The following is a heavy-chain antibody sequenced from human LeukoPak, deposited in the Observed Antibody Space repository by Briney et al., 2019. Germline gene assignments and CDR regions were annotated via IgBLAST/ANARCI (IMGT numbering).Heavy chain of an antibody. Sequence: SETLSLTCTVSGGSISSSSYYWGWIRQPPGKGLEWIGTIYYSGSTYYNPSLKSRVTISVDTSKNQFSLKLSSVTAADTAVYYCARPSSSLSHWYFDLWGRGTLVTVSS. J-gene: IGHJ2*01. CDR1: GGSISSSSYY. CDR3: ARPSSSLSHWYFDL. CDR2: IYYSGST. V-gene: IGHV4-39*01. D-gene: IGHD6-13*01.